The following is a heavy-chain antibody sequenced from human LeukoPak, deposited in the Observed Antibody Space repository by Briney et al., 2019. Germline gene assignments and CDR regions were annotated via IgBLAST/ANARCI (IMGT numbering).Heavy chain of an antibody. J-gene: IGHJ3*02. V-gene: IGHV3-53*01. D-gene: IGHD6-13*01. CDR3: ARGLAAAGTGCAFDI. CDR2: IDGDGST. Sequence: PGGSLRLSCAASGFTVSSNYMSWVRQAPGKGLEWVSLIDGDGSTSYADSVKGRFTISRDNSKNTLYLQMNSLRAEDTAVYYCARGLAAAGTGCAFDIWGQGTMVTVSS. CDR1: GFTVSSNY.